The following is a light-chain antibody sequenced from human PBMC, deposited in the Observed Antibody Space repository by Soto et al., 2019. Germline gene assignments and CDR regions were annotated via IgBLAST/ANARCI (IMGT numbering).Light chain of an antibody. V-gene: IGLV1-44*01. CDR2: SND. CDR1: SSNIGSNA. Sequence: QTVVTQPPSASGTPGQRVTISCSGSSSNIGSNAVNWYQHLPGTAPKLLIYSNDQRPSGVPDRFSGYKSGTSAALAISGLQSEDEADYYCAAWDNSLYAPVFGGGTKLTVL. CDR3: AAWDNSLYAPV. J-gene: IGLJ3*02.